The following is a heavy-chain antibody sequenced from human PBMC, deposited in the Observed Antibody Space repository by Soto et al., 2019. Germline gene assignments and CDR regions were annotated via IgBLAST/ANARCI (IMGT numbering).Heavy chain of an antibody. D-gene: IGHD1-26*01. Sequence: GGPLRLSCEASGFDISTYGLHWVRQAPGKGLEWLAFIWYDGSNQHYAASVKGRFTISRDNSRNTLYLQMNNLRADDTAVYFCARAVSSATYYDCIGYWGRGTLVTVSS. CDR1: GFDISTYG. CDR3: ARAVSSATYYDCIGY. J-gene: IGHJ4*02. V-gene: IGHV3-33*01. CDR2: IWYDGSNQ.